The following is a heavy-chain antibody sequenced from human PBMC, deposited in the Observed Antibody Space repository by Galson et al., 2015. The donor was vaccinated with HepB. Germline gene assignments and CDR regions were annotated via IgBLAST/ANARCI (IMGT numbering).Heavy chain of an antibody. CDR3: ARHRGSYYWASNWFDP. D-gene: IGHD1-26*01. CDR1: GGTFSSYA. V-gene: IGHV1-69*06. CDR2: IIPIFGTA. J-gene: IGHJ5*02. Sequence: SVKVSCKASGGTFSSYAISWVRQAPGQGLEWMGGIIPIFGTANYAQKFQGRVTITADKSTSTAYMELSSLRSEDTAVYYCARHRGSYYWASNWFDPWGQGTLVTVSS.